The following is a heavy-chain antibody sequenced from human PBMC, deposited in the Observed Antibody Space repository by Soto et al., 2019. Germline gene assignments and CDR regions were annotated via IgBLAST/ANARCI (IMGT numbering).Heavy chain of an antibody. Sequence: PGGSLRLSCAASGCIFNEYGMHWVRQAPGKGLEWVAVIWYDGSNKYYADSVKGRFTFSRDNSKNTMSLQMNSLRVEDTAVYYCARWGCSGSNCNLNQRSFDLWGQGTLVTVSS. D-gene: IGHD2-15*01. CDR2: IWYDGSNK. CDR3: ARWGCSGSNCNLNQRSFDL. J-gene: IGHJ4*02. CDR1: GCIFNEYG. V-gene: IGHV3-33*03.